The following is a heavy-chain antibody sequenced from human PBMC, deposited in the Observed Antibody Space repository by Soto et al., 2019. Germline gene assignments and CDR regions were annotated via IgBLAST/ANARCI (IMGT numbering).Heavy chain of an antibody. D-gene: IGHD3-10*01. J-gene: IGHJ4*02. CDR2: INHSGST. CDR1: GGSFSGYY. CDR3: ARVGGFGATTIDY. V-gene: IGHV4-34*01. Sequence: SETLSLTCAVYGGSFSGYYWTWIRQPPGTGLEWIGEINHSGSTNYNPSLKSRVTISVDTSKDQFSLKLSSVTAADTAVYYCARVGGFGATTIDYWGQGTLVTVSS.